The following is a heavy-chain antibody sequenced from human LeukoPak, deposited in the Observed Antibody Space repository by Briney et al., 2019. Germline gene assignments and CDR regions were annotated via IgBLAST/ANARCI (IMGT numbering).Heavy chain of an antibody. CDR1: GGSISSSSYY. Sequence: SETLSLTCTVSGGSISSSSYYWGWIHQPPGKGLEWIGSIYYSGSTYYNPSLKSRVTISVDRSKNQFSLKLSSVTAADTAVYYCASLAEWLDGRDFDYWGQGTLVTVSS. V-gene: IGHV4-39*07. CDR3: ASLAEWLDGRDFDY. D-gene: IGHD3-3*01. CDR2: IYYSGST. J-gene: IGHJ4*02.